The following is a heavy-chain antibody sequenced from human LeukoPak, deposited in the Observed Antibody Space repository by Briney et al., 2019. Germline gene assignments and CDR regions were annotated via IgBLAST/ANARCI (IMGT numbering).Heavy chain of an antibody. CDR3: TTNLGIRVWGSYRYPFDY. V-gene: IGHV3-15*01. Sequence: GGSLRLSCAASGFTVSSNYMGWVRQAPGKGLEWVGRIKSKTDGGTTDYAAPVKGRFTISRDDSKNTLYLQMNSLKTEDTAVYYCTTNLGIRVWGSYRYPFDYWGQGTLVTVSS. D-gene: IGHD3-16*02. CDR2: IKSKTDGGTT. J-gene: IGHJ4*02. CDR1: GFTVSSNY.